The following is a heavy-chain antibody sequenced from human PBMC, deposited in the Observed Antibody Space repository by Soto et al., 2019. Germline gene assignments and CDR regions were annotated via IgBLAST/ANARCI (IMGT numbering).Heavy chain of an antibody. V-gene: IGHV1-3*01. Sequence: ALVKVSCKASGYTFTTYAMHWVRQAPGHRLERMGWINAGNGNTKYSQKFQGRVTITRDTSANTAYMELSSLRSEDTAVYYCVRGPLRNWFDPWGQGTLVTVSS. CDR3: VRGPLRNWFDP. CDR1: GYTFTTYA. CDR2: INAGNGNT. J-gene: IGHJ5*02.